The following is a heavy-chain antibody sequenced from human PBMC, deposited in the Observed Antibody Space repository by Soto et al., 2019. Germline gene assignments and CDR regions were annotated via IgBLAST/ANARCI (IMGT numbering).Heavy chain of an antibody. Sequence: ASVKVSCKASGVTFSTYPINWVRQAPGQGLEWMGGIIPLFGTTNYAQKFKGRVTITADEATSTAYMELSSLRAEDAAVYYCARGATHGTSWYFWFDPWGQGTQVTVSS. V-gene: IGHV1-69*13. CDR1: GVTFSTYP. CDR2: IIPLFGTT. CDR3: ARGATHGTSWYFWFDP. J-gene: IGHJ5*02. D-gene: IGHD2-2*01.